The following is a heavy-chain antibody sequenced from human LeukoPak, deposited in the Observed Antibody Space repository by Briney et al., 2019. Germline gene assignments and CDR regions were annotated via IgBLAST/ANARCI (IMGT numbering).Heavy chain of an antibody. J-gene: IGHJ4*02. CDR1: GFTFSSYG. D-gene: IGHD3-16*02. Sequence: GGSLRLSCAASGFTFSSYGMHWVRQAPGKGLEWVALISYDGSNKYYAVSVKGRFTISRDNSKNTLYLQMNSLRAEDTAVYYCAKGSDDYVWGSYRYTPFDYWGQGTLVTVSS. CDR2: ISYDGSNK. CDR3: AKGSDDYVWGSYRYTPFDY. V-gene: IGHV3-30*18.